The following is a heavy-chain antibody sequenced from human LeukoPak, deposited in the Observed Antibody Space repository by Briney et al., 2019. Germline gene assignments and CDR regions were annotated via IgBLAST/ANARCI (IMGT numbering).Heavy chain of an antibody. V-gene: IGHV3-66*01. D-gene: IGHD3-3*01. J-gene: IGHJ4*02. CDR2: IYSGGST. CDR1: GFTFSDYY. CDR3: ASGGTNYDFWSGYLGGDFDY. Sequence: GGSLRLSCAASGFTFSDYYMSWVRQAPGKGLEWVSVIYSGGSTYYADSVKGRFTISRDNSKNTLYLQMNSLRAEDTAVYYCASGGTNYDFWSGYLGGDFDYWGQGTLVTVSS.